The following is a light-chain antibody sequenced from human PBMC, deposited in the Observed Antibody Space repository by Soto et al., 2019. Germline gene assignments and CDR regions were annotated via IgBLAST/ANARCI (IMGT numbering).Light chain of an antibody. Sequence: DIQMTQSPSSLSASVGDRVTITCRASQGINNYLAWYQQKPGKVPKLLIYGASTLQSGVPSRFSGSGSGTEFALTLNSLQPEDVATYYCQKYDRAPLTFGGGTKVEIK. J-gene: IGKJ4*01. CDR1: QGINNY. CDR2: GAS. CDR3: QKYDRAPLT. V-gene: IGKV1-27*01.